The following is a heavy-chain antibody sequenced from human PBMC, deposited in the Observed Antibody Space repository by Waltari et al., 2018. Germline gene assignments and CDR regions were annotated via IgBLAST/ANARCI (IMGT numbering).Heavy chain of an antibody. CDR3: ATRGYPQHS. CDR1: GDACTSYA. Sequence: QVQHVQSGAEVKKPGASVEVSCKASGDACTSYAMHWLRQAPGQRLEWRGWTNAGNGNTKYSQKFQGRVTIPRDTSASTAYMELRSLRSEDTAVYYCATRGYPQHSWGQGTLVTVSS. D-gene: IGHD6-13*01. V-gene: IGHV1-3*01. J-gene: IGHJ4*02. CDR2: TNAGNGNT.